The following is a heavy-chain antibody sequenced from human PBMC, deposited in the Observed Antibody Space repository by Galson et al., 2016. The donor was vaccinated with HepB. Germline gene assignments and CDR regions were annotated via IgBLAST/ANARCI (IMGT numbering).Heavy chain of an antibody. J-gene: IGHJ4*02. CDR1: GYTFTSYG. Sequence: SVKVSCKASGYTFTSYGINWVRQAPGQGLEWMGRINTYTGNTNYPQKFQGRVTMTTDTSTSTAYMDLRSLRPGDTAVYYCARDRAYGGLMFDSWGQGTLVTVSS. D-gene: IGHD3-10*01. CDR2: INTYTGNT. CDR3: ARDRAYGGLMFDS. V-gene: IGHV1-18*01.